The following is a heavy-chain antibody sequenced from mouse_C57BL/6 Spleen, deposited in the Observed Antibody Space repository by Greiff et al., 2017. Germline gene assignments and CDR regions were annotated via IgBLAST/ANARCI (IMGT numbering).Heavy chain of an antibody. Sequence: QVQLQQPGAELVKPGASVKMSCKASGYTFTSYWITWVKQRPGQGLEWIGDIYPGSGSTNYNEKFKSKATLTVDTSSSTAYMQLSSLTSEDSAVYCCARVGYDSKNLGGRGQGTTLTVSS. D-gene: IGHD2-5*01. J-gene: IGHJ2*01. CDR2: IYPGSGST. V-gene: IGHV1-55*01. CDR3: ARVGYDSKNLGG. CDR1: GYTFTSYW.